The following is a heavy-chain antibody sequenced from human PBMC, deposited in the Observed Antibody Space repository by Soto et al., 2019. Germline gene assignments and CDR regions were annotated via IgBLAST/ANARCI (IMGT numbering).Heavy chain of an antibody. V-gene: IGHV3-21*01. CDR2: ISSSSSYI. D-gene: IGHD3-22*01. Sequence: VGSLRLSCAASGFTFSSYSMNWVRQAPGKGLEWVSSISSSSSYIYYADSVKGRFTISRDNAKNSLYLQMNSLRAEDTAVYYCARDKSPTYYYDSSGYYPLGYWGQGTLVTVSS. J-gene: IGHJ4*02. CDR3: ARDKSPTYYYDSSGYYPLGY. CDR1: GFTFSSYS.